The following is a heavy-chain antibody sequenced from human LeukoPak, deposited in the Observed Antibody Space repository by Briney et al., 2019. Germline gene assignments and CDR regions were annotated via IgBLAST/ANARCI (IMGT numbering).Heavy chain of an antibody. D-gene: IGHD3-9*01. CDR1: GYTFTSYD. CDR3: ARGVSRLRYFDWLSNYYYYYMDV. J-gene: IGHJ6*03. CDR2: MNPNSGNT. V-gene: IGHV1-8*02. Sequence: ASVKVSCKASGYTFTSYDINWVRQATGQGLEWMGWMNPNSGNTGYAQKFQGRVTMTRNTSISTAYMELGSLRSEDTAVYYCARGVSRLRYFDWLSNYYYYYMDVWGKGTTVTISS.